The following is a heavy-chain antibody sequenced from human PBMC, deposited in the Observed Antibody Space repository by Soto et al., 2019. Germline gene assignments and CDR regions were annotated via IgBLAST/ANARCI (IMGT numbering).Heavy chain of an antibody. CDR3: ARDRWLYDFWRGYGY. D-gene: IGHD3-3*01. J-gene: IGHJ4*02. CDR2: IWYDGSNK. V-gene: IGHV3-33*01. CDR1: GFTFSSYG. Sequence: QVQLVESGGGVVQPGRSLRLSCAASGFTFSSYGMHWVRQAPGKGLEWVAVIWYDGSNKYYADSVKGRFTISRDNSKNTLYLQMNSLRAEDTAVYYCARDRWLYDFWRGYGYWGQGTLVTVSS.